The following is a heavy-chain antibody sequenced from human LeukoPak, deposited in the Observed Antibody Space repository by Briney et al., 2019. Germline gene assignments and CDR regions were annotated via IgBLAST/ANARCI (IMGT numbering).Heavy chain of an antibody. CDR2: ISAYNGNT. D-gene: IGHD6-13*01. V-gene: IGHV1-18*01. CDR1: GYTFTSYG. J-gene: IGHJ5*02. CDR3: ARGRDSSSWYFDWLDP. Sequence: ASVKVSCKASGYTFTSYGISWVRQAPGQGLEWMGWISAYNGNTNYAQKLQGRVTMTTDTSTSTAYMELSRLRSDDTALYYCARGRDSSSWYFDWLDPWGQGTLVTVSS.